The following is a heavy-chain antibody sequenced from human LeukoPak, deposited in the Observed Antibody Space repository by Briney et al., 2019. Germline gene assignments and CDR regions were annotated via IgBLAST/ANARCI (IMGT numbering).Heavy chain of an antibody. Sequence: PGGSLRLSCAASGFTVSSNYMSWVRQAPGKGLEWVSVIYSGAGTDYADSVKGRFTISRDNSKNTLYLQMNSLRAEDTAVYYCASAPSMLRGVIYYWGQGTLVTVSS. CDR3: ASAPSMLRGVIYY. CDR1: GFTVSSNY. CDR2: IYSGAGT. J-gene: IGHJ4*02. D-gene: IGHD3-10*01. V-gene: IGHV3-66*01.